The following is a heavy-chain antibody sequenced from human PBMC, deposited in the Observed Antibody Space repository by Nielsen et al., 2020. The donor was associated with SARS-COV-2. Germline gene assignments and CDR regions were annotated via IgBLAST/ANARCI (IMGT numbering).Heavy chain of an antibody. J-gene: IGHJ4*02. CDR3: AKREGEYYDFWSGYPVDY. CDR2: ISGSGGSA. D-gene: IGHD3-3*01. Sequence: GGSLRLSCAASGFTFSSYAMSWVRQAPGKGLEWVSAISGSGGSAYYADSVKGRFTISRDNSKNTLYLQMNSLRAEDTAVYYCAKREGEYYDFWSGYPVDYWGQGTLVNVS. CDR1: GFTFSSYA. V-gene: IGHV3-23*01.